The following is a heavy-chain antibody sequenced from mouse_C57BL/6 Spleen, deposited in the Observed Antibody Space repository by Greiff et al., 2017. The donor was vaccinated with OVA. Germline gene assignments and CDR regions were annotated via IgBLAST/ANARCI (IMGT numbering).Heavy chain of an antibody. J-gene: IGHJ2*01. CDR1: GYTFPRYW. V-gene: IGHV1-69*01. CDR3: ARRLTGLDY. Sequence: VQLQQPGAELVMPGASVKLSCKASGYTFPRYWMHWVKQRPGQGLEWLGEIDPSDSYTNYNQKFKGQSTLTVDKSSSTAYMQLSSLTSEDSAVYYCARRLTGLDYWGQGTTLTVSS. D-gene: IGHD4-1*01. CDR2: IDPSDSYT.